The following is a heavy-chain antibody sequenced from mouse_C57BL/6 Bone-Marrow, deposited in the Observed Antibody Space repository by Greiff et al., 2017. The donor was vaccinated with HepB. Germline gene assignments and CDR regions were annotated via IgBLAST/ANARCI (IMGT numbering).Heavy chain of an antibody. Sequence: QVQLQQSGAELVKPGASVKISCKASGYAFSSYWINWVKQRPGKGLEWIGQIYPGDGDTNYNGKFKGKATLTADKSSSTAYMQLSSLTSDDSAVYFCARFYYPYYYAMDYWGQGTSVTVSS. CDR1: GYAFSSYW. V-gene: IGHV1-80*01. CDR2: IYPGDGDT. J-gene: IGHJ4*01. D-gene: IGHD2-1*01. CDR3: ARFYYPYYYAMDY.